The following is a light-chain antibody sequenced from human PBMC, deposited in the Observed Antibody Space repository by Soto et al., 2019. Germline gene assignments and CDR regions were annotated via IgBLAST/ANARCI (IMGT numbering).Light chain of an antibody. CDR1: SSDVGGYNY. CDR2: EVS. V-gene: IGLV2-14*01. J-gene: IGLJ2*01. Sequence: QSALTQPASVSGSPGQSITISCTGTSSDVGGYNYVSWYQQHPGKAAKLMIYEVSNRPSGVSNRFSGSKSGNTASLTISGLQADDEADYYCSSYTSSSTYVVFGGGTKLTVL. CDR3: SSYTSSSTYVV.